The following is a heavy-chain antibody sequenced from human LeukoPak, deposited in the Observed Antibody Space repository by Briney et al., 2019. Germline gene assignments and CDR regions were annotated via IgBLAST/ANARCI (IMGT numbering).Heavy chain of an antibody. Sequence: PGGSLRLSCAASGFTSSNALMSCVPQSPGQGRECVGRIKSKTEGGTTDYAAPVKGRFTKSRDDSKNTLYLQMNSLKTEDTAVYYCSTDSGFDYWGQGTLVTVSS. CDR3: STDSGFDY. CDR1: GFTSSNAL. D-gene: IGHD3-10*01. V-gene: IGHV3-15*01. J-gene: IGHJ4*02. CDR2: IKSKTEGGTT.